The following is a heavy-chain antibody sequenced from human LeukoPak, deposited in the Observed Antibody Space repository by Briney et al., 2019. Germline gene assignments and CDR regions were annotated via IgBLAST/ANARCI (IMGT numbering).Heavy chain of an antibody. Sequence: PGGSLRLSCAASGFTFSSYSMNWVRQAPGKGLEWASSISSSSSYIYQADSVKGRFTMSRDNAKNSLYLQMNSLRAEDTAVYYCARAIHRGPLGADNAAFDYWGQGTLVTVSS. CDR1: GFTFSSYS. V-gene: IGHV3-21*01. CDR3: ARAIHRGPLGADNAAFDY. J-gene: IGHJ4*02. CDR2: ISSSSSYI. D-gene: IGHD3-10*01.